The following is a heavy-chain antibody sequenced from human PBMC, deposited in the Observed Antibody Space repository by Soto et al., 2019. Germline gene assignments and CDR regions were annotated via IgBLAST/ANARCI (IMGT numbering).Heavy chain of an antibody. CDR3: ARYSPRTPSGWDKYYYYYYGMDV. CDR1: GFTFSSYS. Sequence: GGSLRLSCAASGFTFSSYSMNWVRQAPGKGLEWVSYISSSSSTIYYADSVKGRFTISRDNAKNSLYLQMNSLRDEDTAVYYCARYSPRTPSGWDKYYYYYYGMDVWGQGTTVTVSS. J-gene: IGHJ6*02. V-gene: IGHV3-48*02. D-gene: IGHD6-19*01. CDR2: ISSSSSTI.